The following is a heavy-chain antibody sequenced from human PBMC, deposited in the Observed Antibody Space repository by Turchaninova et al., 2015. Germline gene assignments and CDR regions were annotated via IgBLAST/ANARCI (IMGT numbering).Heavy chain of an antibody. CDR3: ARGNSWPLDY. D-gene: IGHD6-13*01. J-gene: IGHJ4*02. CDR1: GDRVSSNSAA. CDR2: TYYRSKWYN. Sequence: QVQLQQSGAGLVKPSQTLSVTCAISGDRVSSNSAAWNWIRQSPSRGLEWLGRTYYRSKWYNDYAESVKSRIIINSDTSKNQFSLQLNSLTPEDTAVYYCARGNSWPLDYWGQGTLVNVSS. V-gene: IGHV6-1*01.